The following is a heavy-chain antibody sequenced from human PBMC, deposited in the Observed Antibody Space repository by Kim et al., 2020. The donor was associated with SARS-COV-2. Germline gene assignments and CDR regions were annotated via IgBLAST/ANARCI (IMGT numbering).Heavy chain of an antibody. J-gene: IGHJ4*02. V-gene: IGHV2-70*01. CDR3: ARGITMVRGGIRRNPYFDT. CDR1: GFSLSTSGMC. CDR2: IDWDDDK. D-gene: IGHD3-10*01. Sequence: PPLFKPTHPLPLTCTFSGFSLSTSGMCVSWIRQPPGKALEWLALIDWDDDKYYSTSLKTRLTISKDTSKNQVVLTMTNMDPVDTATYYCARGITMVRGGIRRNPYFDTGAREPWSPSPQ.